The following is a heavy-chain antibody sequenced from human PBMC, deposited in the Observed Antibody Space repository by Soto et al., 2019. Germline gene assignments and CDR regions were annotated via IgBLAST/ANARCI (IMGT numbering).Heavy chain of an antibody. J-gene: IGHJ4*02. CDR3: ARGGYSYGYGYFDY. CDR2: IYYSGST. Sequence: SETLSLTCTVSGGSVSSGSYYWSWIRQPPGKGLEWIGYIYYSGSTNYNPSLKCRVTISVDTSKNQFSLKLSSVTAADTAVYYCARGGYSYGYGYFDYWGQGTLVTVSS. CDR1: GGSVSSGSYY. D-gene: IGHD5-18*01. V-gene: IGHV4-61*01.